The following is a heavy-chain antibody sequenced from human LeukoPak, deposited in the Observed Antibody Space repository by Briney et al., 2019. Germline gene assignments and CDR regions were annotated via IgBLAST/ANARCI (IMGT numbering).Heavy chain of an antibody. D-gene: IGHD3-22*01. J-gene: IGHJ4*02. V-gene: IGHV4-39*07. CDR2: IHYSGST. CDR1: GGSISSSSYY. Sequence: SETLSLTCTVSGGSISSSSYYWGWIRQPPGKGLEWIGSIHYSGSTYYNPSLKSRVTISVDTSKNQFSLKLSSVTAADTAVYYCAREAAYYYDSSGYFDYWGQGTLVTVSS. CDR3: AREAAYYYDSSGYFDY.